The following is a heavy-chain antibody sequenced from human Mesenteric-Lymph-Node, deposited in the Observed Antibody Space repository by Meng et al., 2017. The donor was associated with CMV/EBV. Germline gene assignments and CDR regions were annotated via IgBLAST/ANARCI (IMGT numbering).Heavy chain of an antibody. V-gene: IGHV4-39*01. D-gene: IGHD2-15*01. CDR2: IYYSGST. J-gene: IGHJ4*02. CDR3: ASRPRGYCSGGSCYSTFDY. Sequence: ISSSKSYWGWIRQPPGKGLEWIGSIYYSGSTYYNPSLKSRVTISVDTSKNQFSLRLISVTAADTAVYYCASRPRGYCSGGSCYSTFDYWGQGTLVTVSS. CDR1: ISSSKSY.